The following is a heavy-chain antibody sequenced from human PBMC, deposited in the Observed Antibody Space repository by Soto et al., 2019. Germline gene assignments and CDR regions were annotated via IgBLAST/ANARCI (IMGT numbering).Heavy chain of an antibody. Sequence: QVQLVQSGAEVKNPGASVKVSCKASGYTFTRYGIGWARQAPGQGLEWMGWINTYNGNTNYAQNVQGSVTLATDTSTSTVYMELRSLRSNYTAIDYCAMVDVYVTPSPQDVLGQGTTVIVSS. CDR1: GYTFTRYG. J-gene: IGHJ6*02. V-gene: IGHV1-18*01. D-gene: IGHD3-16*01. CDR3: AMVDVYVTPSPQDV. CDR2: INTYNGNT.